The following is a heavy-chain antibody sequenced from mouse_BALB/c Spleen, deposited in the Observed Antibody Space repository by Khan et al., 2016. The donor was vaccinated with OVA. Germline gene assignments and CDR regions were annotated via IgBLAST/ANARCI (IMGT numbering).Heavy chain of an antibody. Sequence: DLVKPGASVKLSCKASGYTFTSYWINWIKQRPGQGLEWIGRISPGSGTPYYNELFKGKATLPEDTSSSTAYIQLSSLSSEDSAVYFCARENYYGSSHYAMDYWGQGTSVTVAS. V-gene: IGHV1S41*01. CDR1: GYTFTSYW. CDR2: ISPGSGTP. D-gene: IGHD1-1*01. J-gene: IGHJ4*01. CDR3: ARENYYGSSHYAMDY.